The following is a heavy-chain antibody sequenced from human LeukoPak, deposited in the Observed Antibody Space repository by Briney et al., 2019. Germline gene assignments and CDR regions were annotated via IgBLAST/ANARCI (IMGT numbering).Heavy chain of an antibody. D-gene: IGHD6-13*01. CDR1: GFTFSSYA. J-gene: IGHJ6*03. V-gene: IGHV3-23*01. Sequence: GGSLRLSCAASGFTFSSYAMSWVRQAPGKGLEWVSAISGSGGSTYYADSVKGRFTISRDNSKNSLYLQMNSLRAEDTAVYYCAKEEGSSWYGYYYYYMDVWGKGTTVTISS. CDR2: ISGSGGST. CDR3: AKEEGSSWYGYYYYYMDV.